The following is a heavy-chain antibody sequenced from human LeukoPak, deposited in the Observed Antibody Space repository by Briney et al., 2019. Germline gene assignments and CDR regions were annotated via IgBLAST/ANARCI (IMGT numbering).Heavy chain of an antibody. D-gene: IGHD7-27*01. V-gene: IGHV3-23*01. Sequence: GGSLRLSCAASGFTFSSSAMSWVRQVPGKGLEWVSGISASGGSTYYADSVKGRFTVSRDNSKNTLFLQMNSLRAEDTAVYYCAKDGGLWVSAHWGDSWGRGTLVTVSS. CDR3: AKDGGLWVSAHWGDS. CDR1: GFTFSSSA. CDR2: ISASGGST. J-gene: IGHJ4*02.